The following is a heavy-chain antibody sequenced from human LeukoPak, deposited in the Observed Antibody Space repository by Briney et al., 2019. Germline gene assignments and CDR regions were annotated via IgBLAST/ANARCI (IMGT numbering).Heavy chain of an antibody. D-gene: IGHD6-13*01. CDR1: GGSINSSTFY. CDR3: ARDFSSSWYDLDY. Sequence: SETLSLTCTVSGGSINSSTFYWGWIRQPPGKGLEWIGSIFSGGSTYYNPSLKSRVTISVDTSKNQFSLKQSSVTAADTAVYYCARDFSSSWYDLDYWGQGTLVTVSS. V-gene: IGHV4-39*07. CDR2: IFSGGST. J-gene: IGHJ4*02.